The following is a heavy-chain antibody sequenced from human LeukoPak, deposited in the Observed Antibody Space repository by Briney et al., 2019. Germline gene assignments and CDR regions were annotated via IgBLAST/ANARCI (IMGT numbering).Heavy chain of an antibody. V-gene: IGHV3-74*01. CDR1: GFTFSSYW. Sequence: PGGSLRLSCAASGFTFSSYWMHWVRQAPGKGLVWVSRINSDGSSTSYADSVKGRFTISRDNAKNTLYLQMNSLRAEDTAVYYCASQGEQRYSSGWPPFDYWGQGTLVTVSS. CDR2: INSDGSST. CDR3: ASQGEQRYSSGWPPFDY. J-gene: IGHJ4*02. D-gene: IGHD6-19*01.